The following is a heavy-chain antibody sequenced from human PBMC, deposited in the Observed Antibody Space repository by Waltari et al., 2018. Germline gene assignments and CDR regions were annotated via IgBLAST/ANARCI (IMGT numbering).Heavy chain of an antibody. CDR3: ARDWWQLGRGALWIDY. CDR2: RWYDGSNK. CDR1: GFTFSCNR. J-gene: IGHJ4*02. Sequence: QVQLVESGGGVVLPGRSLRSYCSAPGFTFSCNRRHGVREGPGKGLGWVAVRWYDGSNKYYADSVKGRFTISRDNSKNTLYLQMNSLRAEDTAVYYCARDWWQLGRGALWIDYWGQGTLVTVSS. V-gene: IGHV3-33*01. D-gene: IGHD2-15*01.